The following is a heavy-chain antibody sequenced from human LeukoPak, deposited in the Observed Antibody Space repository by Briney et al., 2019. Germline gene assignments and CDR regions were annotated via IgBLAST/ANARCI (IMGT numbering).Heavy chain of an antibody. CDR1: GFTFSSYS. Sequence: SGGSLRLSCVASGFTFSSYSLNWVRQAPGKGLEWVSYISSGSSSIYYADSVKGRFTVSRDNAKNSLYLQVNSLRAEDTAVYYCAKVGPTGWYFDLWGRGTLATVSS. D-gene: IGHD1-1*01. V-gene: IGHV3-48*04. CDR2: ISSGSSSI. J-gene: IGHJ2*01. CDR3: AKVGPTGWYFDL.